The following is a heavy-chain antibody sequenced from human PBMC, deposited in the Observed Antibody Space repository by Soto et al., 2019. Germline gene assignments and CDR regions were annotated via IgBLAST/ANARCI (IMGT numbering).Heavy chain of an antibody. V-gene: IGHV1-69*12. Sequence: QVQLVQSGAEVKKPGSSVKVSCKASGGTFSSYAISWVRQAPGQGLEWMGGIIPIFGTANYAQKFQGRVTSTADEATSTASMERSSRRSEDTAVYYCARHVPAAGYYYGMDVWGQGTTVTVSS. CDR1: GGTFSSYA. CDR3: ARHVPAAGYYYGMDV. CDR2: IIPIFGTA. J-gene: IGHJ6*02. D-gene: IGHD2-2*01.